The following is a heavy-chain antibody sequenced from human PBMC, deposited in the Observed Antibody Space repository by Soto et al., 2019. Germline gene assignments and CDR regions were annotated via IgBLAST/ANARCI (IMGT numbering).Heavy chain of an antibody. Sequence: PGGSLRLSCASSGFTFSSYVMNLVRLAPGKGLEWVSGISPSGGKTYYADSVKGRFTISRDNSKNTLYLQMNSLRAEDTAVYYCARARGSSGSYYNPFDYWGQGTLVTVSS. CDR2: ISPSGGKT. CDR3: ARARGSSGSYYNPFDY. J-gene: IGHJ4*02. V-gene: IGHV3-23*01. D-gene: IGHD3-10*01. CDR1: GFTFSSYV.